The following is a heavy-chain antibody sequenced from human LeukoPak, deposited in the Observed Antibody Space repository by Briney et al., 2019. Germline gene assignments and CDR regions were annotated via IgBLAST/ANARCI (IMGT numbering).Heavy chain of an antibody. CDR3: ARDRVTIFGVAEDAFDI. J-gene: IGHJ3*02. V-gene: IGHV3-48*01. CDR1: GFTFSSYS. D-gene: IGHD3-3*01. Sequence: GGSLRLSCVASGFTFSSYSMNWVRQAPGKGLEWVSYISSSSTIYYADSVKGRFTISRDNAKNSLYLQMNSLRAEDTAVYYCARDRVTIFGVAEDAFDIWGQGTMVTVSS. CDR2: ISSSSTI.